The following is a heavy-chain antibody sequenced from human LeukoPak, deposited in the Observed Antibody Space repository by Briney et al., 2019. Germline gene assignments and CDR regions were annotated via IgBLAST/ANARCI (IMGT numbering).Heavy chain of an antibody. CDR2: ISGGGGAT. V-gene: IGHV3-23*01. CDR3: AKATAVSPRNPPDY. CDR1: GFTFSSYA. D-gene: IGHD4-11*01. J-gene: IGHJ4*02. Sequence: GRSLRLSCAASGFTFSSYAMTWVRQPPGKGRDWVSAISGGGGATYYADSVKGRFTISRDNSKNTLYLQMNTLRAEDTAVYYCAKATAVSPRNPPDYWGQGTLVTVSS.